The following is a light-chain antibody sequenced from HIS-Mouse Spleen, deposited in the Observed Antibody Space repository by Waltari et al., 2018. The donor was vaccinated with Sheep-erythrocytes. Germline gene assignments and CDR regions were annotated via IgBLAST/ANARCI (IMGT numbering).Light chain of an antibody. J-gene: IGLJ2*01. CDR3: SSYTSSSTQV. V-gene: IGLV2-14*01. CDR1: SSDGGGYNY. Sequence: QSALTQPASVSGSPGQSITISCTGTSSDGGGYNYVSWYQQHPGKAPKLMIYEVSNRPSGVSNRFSGSQSGNTASLTISGLQAEDEADYYCSSYTSSSTQVFGGGTKLTVL. CDR2: EVS.